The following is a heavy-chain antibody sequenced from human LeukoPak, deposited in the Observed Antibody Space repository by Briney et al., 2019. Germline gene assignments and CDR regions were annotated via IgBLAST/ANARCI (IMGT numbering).Heavy chain of an antibody. Sequence: GGSLRLSCAASGFTFSSYAMHWVRQAPGKGLEWVSYISSSGSTIYYADSVKGRFTISRDNAKNSLYLQMNSLRAEDTAVYYCARETSGWYRNAFDIWGQGTMVTVSS. V-gene: IGHV3-48*04. CDR2: ISSSGSTI. CDR3: ARETSGWYRNAFDI. CDR1: GFTFSSYA. J-gene: IGHJ3*02. D-gene: IGHD6-19*01.